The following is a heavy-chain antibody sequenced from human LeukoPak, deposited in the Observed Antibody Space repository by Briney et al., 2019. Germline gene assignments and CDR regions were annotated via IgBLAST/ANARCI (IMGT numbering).Heavy chain of an antibody. D-gene: IGHD3-3*01. J-gene: IGHJ4*02. V-gene: IGHV3-23*01. CDR2: ISGSGERT. Sequence: GGSLRLSCAASGFTFSSYAMNWVRQAPGKGLEWVSTISGSGERTNYAGSVKGRFTISRGNSKNTLFLQMNSLRAEDTAVYYWCKPLFCCFFFDFWGQGTLVTVS. CDR3: CKPLFCCFFFDF. CDR1: GFTFSSYA.